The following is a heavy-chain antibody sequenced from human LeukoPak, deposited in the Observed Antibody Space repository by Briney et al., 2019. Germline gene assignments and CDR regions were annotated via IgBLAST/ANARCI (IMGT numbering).Heavy chain of an antibody. D-gene: IGHD1-26*01. CDR1: GGSFSGYY. CDR2: INHSGST. J-gene: IGHJ4*02. CDR3: ARLGGATSPFGY. Sequence: SETLSLTCAVYGGSFSGYYWSWIRQPPGKGLEWIGEINHSGSTNYNPSLKSRVTISVDTSKNQFSLKLSSVTVADTAVYYCARLGGATSPFGYWGQGTLVTVSS. V-gene: IGHV4-34*01.